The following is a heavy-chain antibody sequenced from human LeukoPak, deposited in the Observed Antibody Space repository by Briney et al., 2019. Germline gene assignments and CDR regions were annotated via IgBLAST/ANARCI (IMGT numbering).Heavy chain of an antibody. CDR3: AKAPRAYCGGDCYSFGSWQRGYYFDY. J-gene: IGHJ4*02. D-gene: IGHD2-21*02. CDR2: ISGSGGST. Sequence: GGSLRLSCAASGFTFDDYGMSWVRQAPGKGLEWVSAISGSGGSTYYADSVKGRFTISRDNSKNTLYLQMNSLRAEDTAVYYCAKAPRAYCGGDCYSFGSWQRGYYFDYWGQGTLVTVSS. V-gene: IGHV3-23*01. CDR1: GFTFDDYG.